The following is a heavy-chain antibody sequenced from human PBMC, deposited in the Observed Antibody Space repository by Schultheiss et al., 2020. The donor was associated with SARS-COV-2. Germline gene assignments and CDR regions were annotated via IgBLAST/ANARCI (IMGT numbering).Heavy chain of an antibody. V-gene: IGHV3-7*03. Sequence: GESLKISCAASGFTFSSYWMSWVRQAPGKGLEWVANIKQDGSEKYYVDSVKGRFTISRDNAKNSLYLQMNSLRAEDTAVYYCAKDLFDSWFDPWGQGTLVTVSS. J-gene: IGHJ5*02. CDR2: IKQDGSEK. CDR3: AKDLFDSWFDP. D-gene: IGHD2-21*01. CDR1: GFTFSSYW.